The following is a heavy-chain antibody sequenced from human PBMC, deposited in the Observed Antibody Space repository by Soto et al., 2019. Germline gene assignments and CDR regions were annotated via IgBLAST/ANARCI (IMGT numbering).Heavy chain of an antibody. V-gene: IGHV4-34*01. D-gene: IGHD3-9*01. Sequence: SETLSLTCAVYGGSFSGYYWSWIRQPPGKGLEWIGEINHSGSTNYNPSLKSRVTISVDTSKNQFSLKLSSVTAADTAVYYCARRVRYLDWLLAYWGQGTRVTVSS. CDR1: GGSFSGYY. CDR2: INHSGST. J-gene: IGHJ4*02. CDR3: ARRVRYLDWLLAY.